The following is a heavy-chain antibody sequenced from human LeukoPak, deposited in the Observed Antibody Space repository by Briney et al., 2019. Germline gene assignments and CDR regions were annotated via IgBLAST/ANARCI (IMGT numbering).Heavy chain of an antibody. V-gene: IGHV3-30*18. Sequence: GGSLRLSCAASGFTFSSYAMSWVRQAPGKGLEWVAVISYDGSNKYYADSVKGRFTISRDNSKNTLYLQMNSLRAGDTAVYYCAKDWNYGLYWGQGTLVTVSS. CDR3: AKDWNYGLY. J-gene: IGHJ4*02. CDR1: GFTFSSYA. CDR2: ISYDGSNK. D-gene: IGHD1-7*01.